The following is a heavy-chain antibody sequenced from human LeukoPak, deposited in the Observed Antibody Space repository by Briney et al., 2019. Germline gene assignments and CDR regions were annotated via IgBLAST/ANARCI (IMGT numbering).Heavy chain of an antibody. J-gene: IGHJ6*02. D-gene: IGHD3-10*01. CDR3: AKDPSWFGELPRDKDGMDV. Sequence: GASVKVSCKASGYTFTSYYMHWVRQAPGQGLEWMGIINPSGGSTSYAQKFQGRVTMTRDTSTSTVYMELSSLRAEDTAVYYCAKDPSWFGELPRDKDGMDVWGQGTTVTVSS. V-gene: IGHV1-46*01. CDR2: INPSGGST. CDR1: GYTFTSYY.